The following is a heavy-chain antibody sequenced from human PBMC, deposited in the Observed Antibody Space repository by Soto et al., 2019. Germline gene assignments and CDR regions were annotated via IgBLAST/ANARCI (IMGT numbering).Heavy chain of an antibody. Sequence: QLQLQESGPGLVKPSETLSLTCTVSGDSISRSYWSWIRQPPGKGLEWLGYVYFSGSTIYNPSLRSRLTISVDKSRNQFSLRLRSVTAADTAVYYCARLDQERWGSLDFWGQGTLVTVSS. V-gene: IGHV4-59*01. J-gene: IGHJ4*02. CDR3: ARLDQERWGSLDF. D-gene: IGHD2-21*01. CDR1: GDSISRSY. CDR2: VYFSGST.